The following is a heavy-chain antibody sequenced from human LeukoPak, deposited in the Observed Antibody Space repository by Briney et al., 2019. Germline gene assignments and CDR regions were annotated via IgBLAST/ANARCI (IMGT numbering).Heavy chain of an antibody. CDR1: GFTFSRYT. J-gene: IGHJ4*02. D-gene: IGHD3-3*01. CDR2: IISRSNYI. CDR3: AREGSGLGYFDY. V-gene: IGHV3-21*01. Sequence: GGSLRLSCTASGFTFSRYTMHWVRQAPGKGLEWVSSIISRSNYIYDADSVKGRFTISRDNAKNSLYLQMNSLRAEDTAVYYCAREGSGLGYFDYWGQGTLVTVSS.